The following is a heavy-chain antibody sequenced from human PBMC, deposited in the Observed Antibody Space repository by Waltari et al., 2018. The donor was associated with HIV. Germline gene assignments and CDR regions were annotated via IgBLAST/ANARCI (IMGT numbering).Heavy chain of an antibody. Sequence: QVQLVESGGGVVQPGGSLRLSCAASGFTFSSYGMHWVRQAPGKGLEWVAFIRYDGSNKYYADSVKGRFTISRDNSKNTLYLQMNSLRAEDTAVYYCAKRGFEDTAMDYFDYWGQGTLVTVSS. CDR1: GFTFSSYG. D-gene: IGHD5-18*01. V-gene: IGHV3-30*02. J-gene: IGHJ4*02. CDR2: IRYDGSNK. CDR3: AKRGFEDTAMDYFDY.